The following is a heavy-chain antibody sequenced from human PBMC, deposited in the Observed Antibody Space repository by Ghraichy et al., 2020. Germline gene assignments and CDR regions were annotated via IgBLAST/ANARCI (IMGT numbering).Heavy chain of an antibody. D-gene: IGHD4-17*01. CDR3: AIAAGDYVGGGY. Sequence: GGSLRLSCAASGFTFSSYSMNWVRQAPGKGLEWVSYISSSSSTIYYADSVKGQFTISRDNAKNSLYLQMNSLRDEETAVYYCAIAAGDYVGGGYLGQGTLVTVSS. CDR2: ISSSSSTI. J-gene: IGHJ4*02. V-gene: IGHV3-48*02. CDR1: GFTFSSYS.